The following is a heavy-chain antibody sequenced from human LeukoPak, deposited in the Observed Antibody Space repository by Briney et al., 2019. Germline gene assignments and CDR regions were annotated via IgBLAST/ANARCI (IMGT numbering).Heavy chain of an antibody. Sequence: SETLSLTCTVSGASIGNYYWSWIRQPPGKGLEYIGYVYYSGSTNYNPSLKSRVTISVDTSKNQFSLNLTSATAADTAVYYCARFSPEGARDYWGQGTLVTVS. CDR3: ARFSPEGARDY. CDR1: GASIGNYY. V-gene: IGHV4-59*01. J-gene: IGHJ4*02. D-gene: IGHD1-26*01. CDR2: VYYSGST.